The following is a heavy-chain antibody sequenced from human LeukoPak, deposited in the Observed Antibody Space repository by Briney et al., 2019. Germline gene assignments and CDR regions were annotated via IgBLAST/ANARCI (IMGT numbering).Heavy chain of an antibody. J-gene: IGHJ4*02. CDR1: GYTFNKHG. CDR2: ISAYNGDT. CDR3: ARDPSNTSGWSPYFDY. V-gene: IGHV1-18*04. Sequence: ASVMVSCKASGYTFNKHGITWVRQAPGQGLKWMGWISAYNGDTKYGQRFQGRVTLLTDTTASTAYMERRSLRSDDTAVYYCARDPSNTSGWSPYFDYWGQGALVTVSS. D-gene: IGHD6-19*01.